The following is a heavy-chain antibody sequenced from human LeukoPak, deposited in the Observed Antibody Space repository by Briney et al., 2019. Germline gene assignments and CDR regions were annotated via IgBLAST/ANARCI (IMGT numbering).Heavy chain of an antibody. V-gene: IGHV4-59*11. CDR1: GGSISSHY. CDR3: ARVGGGEELVASLLYYFEY. Sequence: PSETLSLTCTVSGGSISSHYWSWARQPPGKGLEWVGYIYYSGNTNYNPSLKSRVTISVDTSKNQFSLKLSSVTAADTGVYFCARVGGGEELVASLLYYFEYWGEGGLVTVSS. J-gene: IGHJ4*02. CDR2: IYYSGNT. D-gene: IGHD3-16*01.